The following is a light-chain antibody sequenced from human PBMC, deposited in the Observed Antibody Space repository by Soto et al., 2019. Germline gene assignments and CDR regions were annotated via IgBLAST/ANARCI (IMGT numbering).Light chain of an antibody. CDR1: QSISTF. Sequence: EIQMTQSPSSLSTSVGDRVTITCRASQSISTFLNWYQQKPGKAPKLLISTASSLQSGVPSTFSGSGSGTDFTLTIRSLQPEDSATYHCQQSYSSARTFGHGTKVDIK. CDR2: TAS. J-gene: IGKJ1*01. CDR3: QQSYSSART. V-gene: IGKV1-39*01.